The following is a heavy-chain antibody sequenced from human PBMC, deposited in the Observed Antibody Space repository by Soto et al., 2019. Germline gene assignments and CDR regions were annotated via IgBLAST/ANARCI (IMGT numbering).Heavy chain of an antibody. CDR1: GFTFDRNV. Sequence: GGSLRLSCEGAGFTFDRNVMYWVRQAPGKGLEWVSAITWNSDVKEYAHSVKGRFTISRDNAKNSLYLQMDSLRTADTALYYCVTDVAHYDSWGNYQGGVEVWGQGTAVTVSS. CDR2: ITWNSDVK. D-gene: IGHD3-3*01. J-gene: IGHJ6*02. CDR3: VTDVAHYDSWGNYQGGVEV. V-gene: IGHV3-9*01.